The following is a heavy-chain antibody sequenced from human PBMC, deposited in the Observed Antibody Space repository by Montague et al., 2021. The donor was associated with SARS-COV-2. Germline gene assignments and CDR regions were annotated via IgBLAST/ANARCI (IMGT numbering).Heavy chain of an antibody. J-gene: IGHJ5*02. D-gene: IGHD3-10*01. CDR3: ARRFTDYASSSSWFDP. V-gene: IGHV2-5*01. CDR2: IYWNEDR. CDR1: GFSINADGVG. Sequence: PALVKPTQTLTLTCTLSGFSINADGVGVGWIRQPPGKALEWLALIYWNEDRLYNSSLKNRLSITKDTSKNQVLLTLTNMDPVDTATYYCARRFTDYASSSSWFDPWGQGILVTVS.